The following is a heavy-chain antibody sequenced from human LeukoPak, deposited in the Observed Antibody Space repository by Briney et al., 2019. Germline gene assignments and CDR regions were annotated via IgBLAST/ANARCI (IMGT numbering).Heavy chain of an antibody. J-gene: IGHJ4*02. CDR2: IRSKIYGGTT. CDR1: GFIFGDYV. CDR3: SRNAPDRYYYDSTGYYVDH. V-gene: IGHV3-49*04. D-gene: IGHD3-22*01. Sequence: GRSLRLSCKASGFIFGDYVINWVRQAPGKGLEWVGLIRSKIYGGTTEYAASVKGRFTISRDDFRSLAYQHMNSLKTEDTAVYYCSRNAPDRYYYDSTGYYVDHWGQGTLVTVSS.